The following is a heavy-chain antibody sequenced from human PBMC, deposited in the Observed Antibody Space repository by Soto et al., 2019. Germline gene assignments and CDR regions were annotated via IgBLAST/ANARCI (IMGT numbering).Heavy chain of an antibody. V-gene: IGHV4-39*07. J-gene: IGHJ4*02. CDR3: ARVPDY. CDR1: DEYSSTHSYS. Sequence: SVADEYSSTHSYSWGWKRQPPGQGLEWIGLFYYSGSTHYNPSLKSRLTVSVDTSKNQFSLKLSSVTAADTAVYYCARVPDYWGQGTLVTVSS. CDR2: FYYSGST.